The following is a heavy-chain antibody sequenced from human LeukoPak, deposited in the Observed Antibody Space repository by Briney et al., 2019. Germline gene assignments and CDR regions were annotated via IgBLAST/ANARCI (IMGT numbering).Heavy chain of an antibody. D-gene: IGHD2-15*01. CDR3: ARLGYCSGGSCYLGYYYYGMDV. Sequence: SETLSLTCTVSGGSISSSSYYWGWIRQPPGKGLEWIGSIYYSGSTYYNPSLKSRVTISVDTSKNQFSLKLSYVTAADTAVYYCARLGYCSGGSCYLGYYYYGMDVWGQGTTVTVSS. V-gene: IGHV4-39*01. CDR2: IYYSGST. J-gene: IGHJ6*02. CDR1: GGSISSSSYY.